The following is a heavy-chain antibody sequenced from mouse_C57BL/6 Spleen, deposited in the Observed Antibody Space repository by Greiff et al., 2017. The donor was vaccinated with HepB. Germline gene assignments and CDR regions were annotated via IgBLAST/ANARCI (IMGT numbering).Heavy chain of an antibody. V-gene: IGHV5-17*01. CDR1: GFTFSDYG. Sequence: DVKLVESGGGLVKPGGSLKLSCAASGFTFSDYGMHWVRQAPEKGLEWVAYISSGSSTIYYADTVKGRFTISRDNAKNTLFLQMTSLRSEDTAMYYCARSSLYGSSYLGYWGQGTTLTVSS. CDR3: ARSSLYGSSYLGY. CDR2: ISSGSSTI. D-gene: IGHD1-1*01. J-gene: IGHJ2*01.